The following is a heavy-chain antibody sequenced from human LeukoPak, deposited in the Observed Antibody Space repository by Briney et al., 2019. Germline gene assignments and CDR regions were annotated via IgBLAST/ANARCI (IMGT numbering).Heavy chain of an antibody. J-gene: IGHJ4*02. D-gene: IGHD3-10*01. CDR3: AKGDTWAGRPPDY. CDR2: IGSST. Sequence: GGSLRLSCAASGFTFSNAWMSWVRQAPGKGLEWVSSIGSSTYYADSVKGRFTVSRDNSKNTLCLEMNSLRAEDTAVYYCAKGDTWAGRPPDYWGQGALVTVSS. CDR1: GFTFSNAW. V-gene: IGHV3-23*05.